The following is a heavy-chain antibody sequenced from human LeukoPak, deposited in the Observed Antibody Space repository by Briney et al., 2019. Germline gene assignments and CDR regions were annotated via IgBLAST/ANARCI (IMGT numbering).Heavy chain of an antibody. CDR2: LKQDGSQK. V-gene: IGHV3-7*01. D-gene: IGHD3-3*01. J-gene: IGHJ4*02. CDR3: VNGVVNAYRFDY. CDR1: ELTFTNYW. Sequence: PGGSLRLSCAASELTFTNYWMTWVRQAPGKGLEWVASLKQDGSQKFYVDSVEGRFTISRDNAKNSLYLQMNSLRAEDTAVYYCVNGVVNAYRFDYWGQGTLVTVSS.